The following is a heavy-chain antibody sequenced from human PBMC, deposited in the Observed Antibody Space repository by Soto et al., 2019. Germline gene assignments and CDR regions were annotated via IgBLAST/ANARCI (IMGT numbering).Heavy chain of an antibody. CDR1: GYTFTSYY. V-gene: IGHV1-46*01. D-gene: IGHD5-12*01. Sequence: GASVKVSCKASGYTFTSYYMHWVRQAPGQGLEWMGIINPSGGSTSYAQKFQGRVTMTRDTSTSTVYMELSSLRSEDTAVYYCAREGLYGGYDVDCYYGMDVWGQGTTVTVSS. CDR3: AREGLYGGYDVDCYYGMDV. J-gene: IGHJ6*02. CDR2: INPSGGST.